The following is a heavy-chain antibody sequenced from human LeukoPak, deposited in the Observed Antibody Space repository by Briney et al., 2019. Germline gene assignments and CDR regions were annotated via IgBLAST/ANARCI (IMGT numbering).Heavy chain of an antibody. J-gene: IGHJ4*02. D-gene: IGHD3-10*01. V-gene: IGHV1-18*01. Sequence: ASVKVSCKASGYTFTRYGISWVRQAPGQGLEWMGWISAYNGNTNYAQRLQGRVTVTTDTSTSTAYMDLRSLRSGDTAIYYCARDSPDGSGTYYNDSPDYWGQGTLVTVSS. CDR1: GYTFTRYG. CDR3: ARDSPDGSGTYYNDSPDY. CDR2: ISAYNGNT.